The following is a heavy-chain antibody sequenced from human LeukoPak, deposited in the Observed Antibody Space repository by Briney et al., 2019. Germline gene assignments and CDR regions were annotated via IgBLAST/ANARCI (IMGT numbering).Heavy chain of an antibody. CDR1: GFTFSSYS. D-gene: IGHD2-15*01. J-gene: IGHJ6*02. CDR3: ARVRDCSGGSCLYYYYYGMDV. CDR2: ISSSSSYI. Sequence: GKSLRLSCAASGFTFSSYSMNWVRQAPGKGLEWVASISSSSSYIYYADSVKGRFTISRDNAKSSLYLQMNSQRAEDTAVYYCARVRDCSGGSCLYYYYYGMDVWGQGTTVTVSS. V-gene: IGHV3-21*01.